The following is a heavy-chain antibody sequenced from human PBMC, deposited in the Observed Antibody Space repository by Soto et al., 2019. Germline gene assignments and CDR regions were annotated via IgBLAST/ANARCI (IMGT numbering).Heavy chain of an antibody. CDR3: ARIAAEVATILGS. CDR2: IWYDGSNK. J-gene: IGHJ5*02. Sequence: QVQLVESGGGVVQPGRSLRLSCAASGFTFSSYGMHWVRQAPGKGLEWVAVIWYDGSNKYYADSVKGRFTISRDNSKNTPYLPMNSLRAEVSAVYYCARIAAEVATILGSWGKGNLVTVS. CDR1: GFTFSSYG. D-gene: IGHD5-12*01. V-gene: IGHV3-33*01.